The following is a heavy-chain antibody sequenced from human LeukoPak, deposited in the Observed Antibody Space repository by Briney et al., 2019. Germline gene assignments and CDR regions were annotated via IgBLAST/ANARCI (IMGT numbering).Heavy chain of an antibody. V-gene: IGHV3-30*02. J-gene: IGHJ4*02. CDR3: AKDLPSCTTSSCWGHFDH. Sequence: GGSLRLSCAASGFIFSSYGMYWVRQAPGKGLEWVAFIRYDGSNKYYADSVKGRFTISRDNSKNTLYLQMNSLRAEDTAVYYCAKDLPSCTTSSCWGHFDHWGQGTLVTVSS. D-gene: IGHD2-2*01. CDR1: GFIFSSYG. CDR2: IRYDGSNK.